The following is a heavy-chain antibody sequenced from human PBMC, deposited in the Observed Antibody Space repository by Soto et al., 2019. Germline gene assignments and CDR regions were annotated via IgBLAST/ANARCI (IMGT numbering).Heavy chain of an antibody. V-gene: IGHV3-30*18. D-gene: IGHD1-26*01. CDR3: AKDRPSGSRPYYYGMDV. CDR1: GFTFSSYG. CDR2: ISYDGSNK. Sequence: QVQLVESGGGVVQPGRSLRLSCAASGFTFSSYGMHWVRQDQGKGLEWVAVISYDGSNKYYADSVKGRFTISRDNSKNTLYLQMNSLRAEDTAVYYCAKDRPSGSRPYYYGMDVWGQGTTVTVSS. J-gene: IGHJ6*02.